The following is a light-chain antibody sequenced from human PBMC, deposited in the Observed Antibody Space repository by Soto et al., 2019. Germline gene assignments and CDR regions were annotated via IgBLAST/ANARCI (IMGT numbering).Light chain of an antibody. CDR1: SSNIVSNT. CDR2: MNN. Sequence: QSVLTQPPSASGTPGQRVTLSCSGSSSNIVSNTVNWYQQLPGTAPKLLIYMNNQRPSGVPDRFSGSKSGTSASLAISGLQSEDEADYYCAAWDDSLNGKVFGGGTKLTVL. CDR3: AAWDDSLNGKV. V-gene: IGLV1-44*01. J-gene: IGLJ2*01.